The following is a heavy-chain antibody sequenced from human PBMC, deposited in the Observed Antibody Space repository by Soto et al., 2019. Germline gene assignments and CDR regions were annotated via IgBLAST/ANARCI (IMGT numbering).Heavy chain of an antibody. V-gene: IGHV1-69*02. CDR1: GGTFSSYT. D-gene: IGHD5-12*01. J-gene: IGHJ3*02. CDR3: ARAEGSGYDFNAFDI. CDR2: IVPILGIA. Sequence: ASVKVSCKASGGTFSSYTISWVRQAPGQGLEWMGRIVPILGIANYAQKFQGRVTITADKSTSTAYMELSSLRSEDTAVYYCARAEGSGYDFNAFDIWGQGTMVTVSS.